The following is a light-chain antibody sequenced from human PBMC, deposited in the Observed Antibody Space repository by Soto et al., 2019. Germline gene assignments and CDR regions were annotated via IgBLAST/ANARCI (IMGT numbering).Light chain of an antibody. J-gene: IGKJ1*01. CDR3: HQYDSWT. V-gene: IGKV3-20*01. CDR2: DAS. CDR1: QSVSTY. Sequence: DNVLTQSPDTLSLSPGERATLSCRASQSVSTYLAWYQQKPGQGTRLLIYDASSRATGIPDRFSGSGSGTDFTLTISRMEPEDFAVYYCHQYDSWTFGQGTKVDIK.